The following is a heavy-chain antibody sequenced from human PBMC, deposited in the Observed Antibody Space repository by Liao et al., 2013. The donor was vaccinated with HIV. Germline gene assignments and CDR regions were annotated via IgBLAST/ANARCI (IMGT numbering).Heavy chain of an antibody. D-gene: IGHD6-6*01. CDR3: ARIAARPSY. J-gene: IGHJ4*02. V-gene: IGHV4-34*01. CDR1: NESFSGYY. CDR2: VNHSGSV. Sequence: QVQLKQWGARLLKPSETLSLTCAVYNESFSGYYWSWIRQPSGKGAWSGLGKVNHSGSVNYSPSLKSRVTISIDTSKNQFFLSLRSVTAADTAVYYCARIAARPSYWGQGTLVDRLL.